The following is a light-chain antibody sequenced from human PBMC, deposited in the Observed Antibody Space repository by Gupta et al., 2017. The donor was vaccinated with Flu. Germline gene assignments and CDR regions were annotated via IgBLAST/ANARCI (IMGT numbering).Light chain of an antibody. J-gene: IGKJ1*01. CDR3: QQYNSYSRT. CDR1: QSISSW. V-gene: IGKV1-5*03. CDR2: KAS. Sequence: DIQMNQSPSTLSASVGDRVTITCRASQSISSWLAWYQQKPGKAPKRLIYKASSLESGVPSRFSGSGSGTEFTLTISSLQPDDFATYYCQQYNSYSRTFGQGTKVEIK.